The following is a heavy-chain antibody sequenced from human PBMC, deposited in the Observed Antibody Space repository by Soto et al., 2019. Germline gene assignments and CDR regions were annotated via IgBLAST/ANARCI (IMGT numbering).Heavy chain of an antibody. CDR2: IYYSGTT. Sequence: QLQLQESGPGLVKPSETLSLTCIVSGDSISSSSYYWVWIRQPPGKGLEWIGSIYYSGTTYYNPSLESRLTISIDTSKNQFSLKLSSLTAADTAVYYCAKTGPYDILTYWYFDLWGRGTLVTVSS. CDR3: AKTGPYDILTYWYFDL. V-gene: IGHV4-39*01. CDR1: GDSISSSSYY. D-gene: IGHD3-9*01. J-gene: IGHJ2*01.